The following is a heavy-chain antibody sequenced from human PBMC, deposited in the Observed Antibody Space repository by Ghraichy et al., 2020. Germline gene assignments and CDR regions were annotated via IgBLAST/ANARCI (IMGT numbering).Heavy chain of an antibody. D-gene: IGHD2/OR15-2a*01. CDR3: AKERGDLVSNFLDFDY. CDR1: GFTFSSYG. CDR2: ISYDGSNK. Sequence: GGSLRLSCAASGFTFSSYGMHWVRQAPGKGLEWVAVISYDGSNKYYADSVKGRFTISRDNSKNTLYLQMNSLRAEDTAVYYCAKERGDLVSNFLDFDYWGQGTLVTVSS. J-gene: IGHJ4*02. V-gene: IGHV3-30*18.